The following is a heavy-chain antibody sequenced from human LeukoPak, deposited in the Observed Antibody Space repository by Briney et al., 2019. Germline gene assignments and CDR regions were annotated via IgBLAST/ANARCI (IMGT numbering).Heavy chain of an antibody. CDR3: AREDSSSWYVGYFDY. D-gene: IGHD6-13*01. CDR1: VYTFTSYA. Sequence: ASVKVSCKASVYTFTSYAMHWVRQAPGQRLEWMGWINAGNGNTKYSQKFQGRVTITRDTSASTAYMELSSLRSEDTAVYYCAREDSSSWYVGYFDYWGQGTLVTVSS. CDR2: INAGNGNT. V-gene: IGHV1-3*01. J-gene: IGHJ4*02.